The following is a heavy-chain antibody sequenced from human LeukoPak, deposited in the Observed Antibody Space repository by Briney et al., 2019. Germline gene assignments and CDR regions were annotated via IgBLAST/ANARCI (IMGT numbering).Heavy chain of an antibody. CDR2: ISFSGSTI. J-gene: IGHJ4*02. CDR1: GFTVSDYY. CDR3: AKSGSGYYI. V-gene: IGHV3-11*01. Sequence: KTGGSLRLSCAASGFTVSDYYMTWIRQAPGKGLDWVSYISFSGSTIYYADSVKGRFTISRDNSKSTLYLQMNSLRAEDTAIYYCAKSGSGYYIWGQGTLVTVSS. D-gene: IGHD3-3*01.